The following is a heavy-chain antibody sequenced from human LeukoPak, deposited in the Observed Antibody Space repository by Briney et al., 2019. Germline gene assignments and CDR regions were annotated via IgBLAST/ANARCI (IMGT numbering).Heavy chain of an antibody. V-gene: IGHV3-33*01. D-gene: IGHD3-10*01. J-gene: IGHJ4*02. CDR1: GFTFSSYG. CDR2: IWYDGSNK. Sequence: GRSLRLSCAASGFTFSSYGMHWVRLAPGKGLEWVAVIWYDGSNKYYADSVKGRFTISRDNSKNTLYLQMNSLRAEDTAVYYCARGTLWFGELSHIFDYWGQGTLVTVSS. CDR3: ARGTLWFGELSHIFDY.